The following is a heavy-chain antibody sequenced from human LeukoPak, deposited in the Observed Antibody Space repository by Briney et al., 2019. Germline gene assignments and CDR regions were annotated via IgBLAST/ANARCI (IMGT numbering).Heavy chain of an antibody. V-gene: IGHV4-4*02. D-gene: IGHD6-19*01. CDR2: IYHSGST. CDR3: ARSPTQQWLVRRHFDY. J-gene: IGHJ4*02. CDR1: GGSISSSNW. Sequence: SETLSLTCAVSGGSISSSNWWSWVRQPPGKGLEWIGEIYHSGSTNYNPSLKSRVTISVDKSKNQFSLKLSSVTAADTAVYYCARSPTQQWLVRRHFDYWGQGTLVTVSS.